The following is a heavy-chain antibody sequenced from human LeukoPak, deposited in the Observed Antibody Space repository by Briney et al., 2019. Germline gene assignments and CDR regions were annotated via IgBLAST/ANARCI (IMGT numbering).Heavy chain of an antibody. D-gene: IGHD4-11*01. CDR1: GFSFTDFA. Sequence: GPLRLSCAASGFSFTDFAMNWVRQAPGKGLEWVSTVSASGGSTYFADSVKGRFSISRDNSENTLYLQVSSLRAEDTAVYFCAKTYSNYFSYTYYYMDVWGKGTTVTVSS. J-gene: IGHJ6*03. V-gene: IGHV3-23*01. CDR3: AKTYSNYFSYTYYYMDV. CDR2: VSASGGST.